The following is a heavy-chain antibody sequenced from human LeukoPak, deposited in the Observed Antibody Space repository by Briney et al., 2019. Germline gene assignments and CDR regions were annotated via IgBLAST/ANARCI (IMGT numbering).Heavy chain of an antibody. J-gene: IGHJ4*02. CDR1: GFTFGDYA. CDR2: IRSKAYGGTT. V-gene: IGHV3-49*04. D-gene: IGHD5-12*01. CDR3: TRVLYSGYDYLFDY. Sequence: PGGSLRLSCTASGFTFGDYAMSWDRQAPGKGLEWVGFIRSKAYGGTTEYAASVKGRFTISRDGSKSIAYLQMNSLKTEDTAVYYCTRVLYSGYDYLFDYWGQGTLITVSS.